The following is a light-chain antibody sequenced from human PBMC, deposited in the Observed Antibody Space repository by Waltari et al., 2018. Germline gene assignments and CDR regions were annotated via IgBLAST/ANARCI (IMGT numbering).Light chain of an antibody. CDR3: QQYDDWPRT. CDR1: QSVGTS. CDR2: RAS. J-gene: IGKJ1*01. Sequence: EIVMTQSPASLSVSPGDRVTLSCRASQSVGTSLAWYQQRPGQAPRLLVYRASTRASDIPARFSGSGSGTDFTLSISTLQSEDFAVYYCQQYDDWPRTFGQGTKVEIK. V-gene: IGKV3-15*01.